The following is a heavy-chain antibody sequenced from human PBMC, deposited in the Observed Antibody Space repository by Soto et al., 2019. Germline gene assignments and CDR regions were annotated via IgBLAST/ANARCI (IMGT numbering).Heavy chain of an antibody. CDR1: GFTFSSHW. CDR3: ARDMLGPRAFDY. D-gene: IGHD3-10*02. Sequence: EVQLVESGGGIVQPGGSLRLSCSVSGFTFSSHWMHWVRQAPGKGLVWVSRISTDGSRTTYADSVKGRVTISRDNAKNTLYLDMSSLRAEDTAVYYCARDMLGPRAFDYWGQGNRVTVSS. V-gene: IGHV3-74*01. J-gene: IGHJ4*02. CDR2: ISTDGSRT.